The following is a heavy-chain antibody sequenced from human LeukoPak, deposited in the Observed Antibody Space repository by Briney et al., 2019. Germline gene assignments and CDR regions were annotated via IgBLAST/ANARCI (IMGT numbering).Heavy chain of an antibody. D-gene: IGHD2/OR15-2a*01. Sequence: GGSLRLSCAASGFTFSSYAMHWVRQAPGNGLEWVAVISYDGSNKYYADSVKGRFTISRDNSKNTLYLQMNSLRVEDTAVYYCAKELPTNIVSYYFNYWGQGTLVTVSS. CDR3: AKELPTNIVSYYFNY. CDR1: GFTFSSYA. J-gene: IGHJ4*02. CDR2: ISYDGSNK. V-gene: IGHV3-30-3*01.